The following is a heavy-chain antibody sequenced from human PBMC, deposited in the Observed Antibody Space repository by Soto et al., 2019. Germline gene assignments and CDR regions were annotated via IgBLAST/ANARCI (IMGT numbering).Heavy chain of an antibody. CDR3: ARQPGPIITGAGTKWFDP. J-gene: IGHJ5*02. CDR1: GDSVSSSHYY. Sequence: QLQLQESGPGLVKPSETLSLTCTVSGDSVSSSHYYWAWIRQPPGKGLEWIGGIYYSGNTYYNPSLKSRVTISVDTSKNQFSLKLRSVTAADTAVYCARQPGPIITGAGTKWFDPWGQGTVVTASS. CDR2: IYYSGNT. D-gene: IGHD6-13*01. V-gene: IGHV4-39*01.